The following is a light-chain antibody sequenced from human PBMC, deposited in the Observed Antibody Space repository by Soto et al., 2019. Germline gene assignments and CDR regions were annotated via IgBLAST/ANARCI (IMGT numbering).Light chain of an antibody. J-gene: IGKJ1*01. CDR2: AAS. V-gene: IGKV1-27*01. Sequence: DIQMTQSPSSLSASVRDRVTITCRASQGISNYLAWYQQKPGKVPQLLIYAASTLQPGVPSRFSGSRSGTDFTLTISSLQPEDVATYYFQKYNSTPWTFGQGTKVEIK. CDR1: QGISNY. CDR3: QKYNSTPWT.